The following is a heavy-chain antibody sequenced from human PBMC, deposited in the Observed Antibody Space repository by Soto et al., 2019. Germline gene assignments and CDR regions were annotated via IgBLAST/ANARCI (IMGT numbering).Heavy chain of an antibody. D-gene: IGHD3-22*01. Sequence: SCFHDYAMYWVRQAPCQGLEWVAIISSDGHHQFYLDNLRGRFTVSRDNSKNTLYLQMNSLRPEDTAVYYCSRGTYYPQSSGLHADYWGPGTVVTVSS. J-gene: IGHJ4*02. CDR3: SRGTYYPQSSGLHADY. CDR1: SCFHDYA. V-gene: IGHV3-30*03. CDR2: ISSDGHHQ.